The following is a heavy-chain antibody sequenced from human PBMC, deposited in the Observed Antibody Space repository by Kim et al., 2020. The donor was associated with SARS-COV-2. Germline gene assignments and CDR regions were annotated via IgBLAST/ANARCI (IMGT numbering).Heavy chain of an antibody. D-gene: IGHD2-2*01. V-gene: IGHV3-33*06. CDR3: AKAAGSSRTVLTFDA. CDR2: IWGGGNRT. Sequence: GGSLRLSCAASGFTFSSYAMRWVRQAPGKGLEWVAAIWGGGNRTYYADSVKGRFTVSRDNSQNTLYLQMNSLRAEDTAVYYCAKAAGSSRTVLTFDAWGQGPLVTVSS. J-gene: IGHJ4*02. CDR1: GFTFSSYA.